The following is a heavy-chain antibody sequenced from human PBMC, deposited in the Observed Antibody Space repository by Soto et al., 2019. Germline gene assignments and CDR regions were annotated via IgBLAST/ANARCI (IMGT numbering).Heavy chain of an antibody. CDR1: WYTFTSDD. Sequence: SVKGCWKDAWYTFTSDDINWGRQATGQGLEWMGWMNPNSGNTGYAQKFQGRVTMTRNTSISTAYMELSSLRSEDTAVYYCARAGYRYGSINYWGQGTLVTVYS. V-gene: IGHV1-8*01. J-gene: IGHJ4*02. CDR3: ARAGYRYGSINY. CDR2: MNPNSGNT. D-gene: IGHD5-18*01.